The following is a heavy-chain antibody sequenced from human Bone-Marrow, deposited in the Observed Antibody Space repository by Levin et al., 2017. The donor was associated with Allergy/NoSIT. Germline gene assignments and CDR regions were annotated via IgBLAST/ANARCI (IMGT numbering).Heavy chain of an antibody. CDR3: TTDTTLQVTTASVMRFDP. CDR1: GFTLIDAW. V-gene: IGHV3-15*01. J-gene: IGHJ5*02. Sequence: GGSLRLSCAASGFTLIDAWMAWVRQAPGKGLEWVGRIQGKADGGAIDYAAAVKGRFTISRDDSKNTLYLQMSSLKTEDTGVYYCTTDTTLQVTTASVMRFDPWGQGTLVTVSS. CDR2: IQGKADGGAI. D-gene: IGHD4-11*01.